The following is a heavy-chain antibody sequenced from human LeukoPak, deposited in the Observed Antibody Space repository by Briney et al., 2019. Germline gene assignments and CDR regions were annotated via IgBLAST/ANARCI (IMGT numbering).Heavy chain of an antibody. CDR3: AKEMELQRFRWIDP. J-gene: IGHJ5*02. Sequence: QAGGSLRLSCEASGFIVSANFMNWVRQAPGKGLEWVSVMYSVGTTYYADSVKGRFTVSRDNSKNTLYLQMNSLRAEDTAVYYCAKEMELQRFRWIDPWGQGTLVTVSS. CDR1: GFIVSANF. D-gene: IGHD1-26*01. V-gene: IGHV3-66*01. CDR2: MYSVGTT.